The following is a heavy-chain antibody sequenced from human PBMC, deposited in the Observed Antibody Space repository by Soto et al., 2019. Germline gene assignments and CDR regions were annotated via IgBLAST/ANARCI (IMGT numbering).Heavy chain of an antibody. D-gene: IGHD2-15*01. J-gene: IGHJ4*02. CDR1: GFTFSDYE. Sequence: GSLRASCTACGFTFSDYEMNWVRQAPGKGLEWVSYITSGGRSIYYADSVKGRFIISRDNAEKSLYLQMNSLRPEDTAVYYCVRRMASPDQWGQGTLVTVSS. CDR2: ITSGGRSI. CDR3: VRRMASPDQ. V-gene: IGHV3-48*03.